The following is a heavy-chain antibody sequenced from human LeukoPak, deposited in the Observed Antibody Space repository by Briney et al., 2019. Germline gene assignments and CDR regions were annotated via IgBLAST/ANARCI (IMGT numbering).Heavy chain of an antibody. J-gene: IGHJ4*02. CDR3: ARVSYYGSGSFYPFDY. CDR2: IYYSGSA. CDR1: GGSISRYY. Sequence: SETLSLTCTVSGGSISRYYWTWIRQPPGKGLEWIGYIYYSGSANYNPSLKSRVTLSVDTSKNQFSLKLSSVTAADTAVYYCARVSYYGSGSFYPFDYWGQGTLVTVSS. D-gene: IGHD3-10*01. V-gene: IGHV4-59*01.